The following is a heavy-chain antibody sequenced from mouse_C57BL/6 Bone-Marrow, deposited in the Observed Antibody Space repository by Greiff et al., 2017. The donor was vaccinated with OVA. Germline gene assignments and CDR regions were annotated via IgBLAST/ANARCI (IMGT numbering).Heavy chain of an antibody. D-gene: IGHD1-1*01. CDR1: GFNIKDDY. CDR3: TTSYYYPYFDY. J-gene: IGHJ2*01. Sequence: VQLQQSGAELVRPGASVKLSCTASGFNIKDDYMHWVKQRPEQGLEWIGWIDPENGDTEYASKFQGKATITADTSSNTAYLQLSSLTSEDTAVYYCTTSYYYPYFDYWGKGTTLTVSS. V-gene: IGHV14-4*01. CDR2: IDPENGDT.